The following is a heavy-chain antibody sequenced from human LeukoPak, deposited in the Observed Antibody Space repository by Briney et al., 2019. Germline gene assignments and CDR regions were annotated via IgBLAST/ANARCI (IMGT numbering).Heavy chain of an antibody. CDR3: TTALNFDILTGLYQPIAAFDV. Sequence: GGSLRLSCAASGFTFSSYSMNWVRQAPGKGLEWVSYISSSSSTIYYADSVKGRFTISRDNAKNSLYLQMSSLITDDTGVYYCTTALNFDILTGLYQPIAAFDVWGQGTLVTVSS. J-gene: IGHJ3*01. CDR2: ISSSSSTI. D-gene: IGHD3-9*01. V-gene: IGHV3-48*01. CDR1: GFTFSSYS.